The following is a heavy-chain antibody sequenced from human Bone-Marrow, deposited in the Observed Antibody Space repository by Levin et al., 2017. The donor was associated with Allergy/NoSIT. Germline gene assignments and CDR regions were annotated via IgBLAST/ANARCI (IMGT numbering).Heavy chain of an antibody. J-gene: IGHJ6*02. CDR1: GGTFSSYA. Sequence: KISCKASGGTFSSYAISWVRQAPGQGLEWMGGIIPIFGTANYAQKFQGRVTITADESTSTAYMELSSLRSEDTAVYYCARATQGSRYDYGMDVWGQGTTVTVSS. V-gene: IGHV1-69*01. CDR3: ARATQGSRYDYGMDV. CDR2: IIPIFGTA.